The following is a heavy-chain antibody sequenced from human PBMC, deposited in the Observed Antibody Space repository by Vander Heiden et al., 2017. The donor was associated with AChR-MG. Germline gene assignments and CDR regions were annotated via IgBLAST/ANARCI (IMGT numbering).Heavy chain of an antibody. CDR1: GFTFISYG. Sequence: QVQLVESGGGVVQPGRSLRLSCAASGFTFISYGMHWVRQAPGKGLEWVAVIWYDGSKKYYADSVKGRVTISRDNSKNTLYLQMNSLRAEDTAVYYCARDCSGGTCYSIDYWGQGTLVTVSS. J-gene: IGHJ4*02. D-gene: IGHD2-15*01. CDR2: IWYDGSKK. CDR3: ARDCSGGTCYSIDY. V-gene: IGHV3-33*01.